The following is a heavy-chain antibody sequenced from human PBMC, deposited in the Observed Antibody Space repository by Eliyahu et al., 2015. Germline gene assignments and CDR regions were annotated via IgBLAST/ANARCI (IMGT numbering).Heavy chain of an antibody. J-gene: IGHJ6*02. Sequence: EVQLVESGGGLVQPGGSLRLSCAASGCTFSXYEXXWVRQAPGKGRKWVSYISSSGISIYYADSVKGRFTISRDNAKNSLHLQMNSLRAEDTAVYYCARWYCSGGSCYGYHYYGMDVWGQGTTVTVSS. D-gene: IGHD2-15*01. CDR3: ARWYCSGGSCYGYHYYGMDV. CDR1: GCTFSXYE. V-gene: IGHV3-48*03. CDR2: ISSSGISI.